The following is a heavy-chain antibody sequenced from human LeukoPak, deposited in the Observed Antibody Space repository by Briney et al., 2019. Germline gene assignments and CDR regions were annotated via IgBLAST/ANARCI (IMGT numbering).Heavy chain of an antibody. J-gene: IGHJ3*02. V-gene: IGHV3-21*01. CDR3: AKDPMVREPFDI. D-gene: IGHD3-10*01. CDR1: GFTFSSYS. Sequence: GGSLRLSCAASGFTFSSYSMNWVRQAPGKGLEWVSSISSGSSYIYYADSMKGRFTISRDNAKNSLYLQMNSLRAEDTAVYYCAKDPMVREPFDIWGQGTMVTVSS. CDR2: ISSGSSYI.